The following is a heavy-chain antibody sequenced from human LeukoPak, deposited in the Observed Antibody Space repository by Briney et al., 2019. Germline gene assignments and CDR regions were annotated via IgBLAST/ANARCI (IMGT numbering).Heavy chain of an antibody. CDR3: ARDTRTAQGFDY. Sequence: PSETLSLTCTVSGGFISSYYWSWIRQPPGKGLEWIGYIYYSGSTNYNPSLKSRVTISVDTSNNRFSLSLSAVTAADTAIYYCARDTRTAQGFDYWGQGILVTVSS. J-gene: IGHJ4*02. D-gene: IGHD2-15*01. CDR2: IYYSGST. CDR1: GGFISSYY. V-gene: IGHV4-59*12.